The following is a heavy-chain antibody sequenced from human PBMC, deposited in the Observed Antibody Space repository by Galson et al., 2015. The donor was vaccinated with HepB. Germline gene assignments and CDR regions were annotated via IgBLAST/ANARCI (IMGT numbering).Heavy chain of an antibody. Sequence: SLRLSCAATEFTLSDYWIHWVRQGPGKGLVWVSRIDNYGSDLIYADSVKGRFTISRDHSKNTVYLQMNSLRAEDTAVYYCVRSSGRPDYWGPGTLVTVSS. V-gene: IGHV3-74*01. CDR3: VRSSGRPDY. J-gene: IGHJ4*02. D-gene: IGHD6-19*01. CDR2: IDNYGSDL. CDR1: EFTLSDYW.